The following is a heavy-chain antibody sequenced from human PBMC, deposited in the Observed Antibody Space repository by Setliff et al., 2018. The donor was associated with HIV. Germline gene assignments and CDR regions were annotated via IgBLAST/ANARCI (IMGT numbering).Heavy chain of an antibody. CDR2: IIPIFSTS. Sequence: SVKVSCKASGSTFTSYAINWVRQAPGQGLEWMGGIIPIFSTSNYAQEFQGRVRFTADKSTSTAYMELNSLRSDDTAVYYCARGRYGSGTYWGLYYYYYMDVWGKGTTVTVSS. CDR1: GSTFTSYA. D-gene: IGHD3-10*01. CDR3: ARGRYGSGTYWGLYYYYYMDV. J-gene: IGHJ6*03. V-gene: IGHV1-69*06.